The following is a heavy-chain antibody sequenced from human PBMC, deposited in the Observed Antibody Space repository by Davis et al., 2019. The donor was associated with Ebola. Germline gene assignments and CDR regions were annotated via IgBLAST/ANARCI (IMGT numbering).Heavy chain of an antibody. CDR3: ATDQRYQLLYLCDH. CDR2: IPSTESTK. CDR1: GFTFSSYC. Sequence: PPGSLSLSCAASGFTFSSYCMHWVRQAPGKWPEWVAAIPSTESTKDYAASVKGRFTISRDHSENTLYPQMNSLRAEDTAVYYCATDQRYQLLYLCDHWGQGTLVTVSS. V-gene: IGHV3-30*03. D-gene: IGHD2-2*02. J-gene: IGHJ4*02.